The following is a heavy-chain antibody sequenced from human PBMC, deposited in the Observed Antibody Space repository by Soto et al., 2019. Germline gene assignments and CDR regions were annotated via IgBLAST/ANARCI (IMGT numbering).Heavy chain of an antibody. J-gene: IGHJ6*03. CDR1: SFTSGRFD. CDR2: ISGHNGNT. CDR3: ATFNFTNSGGSYFYYMDV. V-gene: IGHV1-18*01. D-gene: IGHD3-10*01. Sequence: QVQLKQSGGVLKKPGASVKVSCQASSFTSGRFDVSWVRQAPGQGLEWMGWISGHNGNTNFAQKFQGRVTLTADTSVTTASMELRNLRSDDTAVYFCATFNFTNSGGSYFYYMDVWGEGTTVTVSS.